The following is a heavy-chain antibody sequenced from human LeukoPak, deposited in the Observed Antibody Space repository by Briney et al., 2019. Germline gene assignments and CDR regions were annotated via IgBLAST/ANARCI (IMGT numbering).Heavy chain of an antibody. CDR1: GFTFDDYA. Sequence: GGSLRLSCAASGFTFDDYAMDWVRQAPGKGLEWVSLISWDGGSTYYADSVKGRFTISRDNSKNSLYLQMNSLRAEDTALYYCAKEHCSGGSCYPGKGDYFDYWGQGTLVTVSS. J-gene: IGHJ4*02. CDR3: AKEHCSGGSCYPGKGDYFDY. V-gene: IGHV3-43D*03. CDR2: ISWDGGST. D-gene: IGHD2-15*01.